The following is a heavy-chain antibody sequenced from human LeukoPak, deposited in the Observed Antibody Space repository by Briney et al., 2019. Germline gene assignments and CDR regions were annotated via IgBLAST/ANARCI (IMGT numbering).Heavy chain of an antibody. CDR2: ISYDGSNK. D-gene: IGHD4-17*01. CDR3: ARDRSVRIGDTYYSDY. CDR1: GFTFSSYA. Sequence: GGSLRLSCAASGFTFSSYAMHWVRQAPGKGLEWVAVISYDGSNKYYADSVKGRFTISRDNSKNTLYLQMNSLRAEDTAVYYCARDRSVRIGDTYYSDYWGQGTLVTVSS. V-gene: IGHV3-30-3*01. J-gene: IGHJ4*02.